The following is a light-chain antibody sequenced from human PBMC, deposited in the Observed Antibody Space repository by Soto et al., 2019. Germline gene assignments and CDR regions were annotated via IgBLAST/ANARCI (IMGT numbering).Light chain of an antibody. CDR2: DAS. J-gene: IGKJ4*01. CDR3: QQRSQWPLT. Sequence: EIVLTQSPATLSLSTGERVTLSCRASQSVDKYLAWYQQKPGQAPRLLIYDASNRATGIPARFSGSGSVTDFSLTISSLEPEDVAVYYCQQRSQWPLTFGGGTRVEIK. CDR1: QSVDKY. V-gene: IGKV3-11*01.